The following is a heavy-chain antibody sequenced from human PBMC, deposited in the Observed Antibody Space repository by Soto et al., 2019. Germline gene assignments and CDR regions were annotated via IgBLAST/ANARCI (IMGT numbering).Heavy chain of an antibody. CDR3: ARVAGVAYCGGDCYHFDY. Sequence: QVQLQESGPGLVKPSQTLALTCTVSGGSISNNDYYWSWIRQPPGKGLEWIGYISYRVDTSYSPSLKSRVTMSIDTSKNRVSLNVSSGTAADTAVYYCARVAGVAYCGGDCYHFDYWGHGTLVTVSS. CDR2: ISYRVDT. D-gene: IGHD2-21*02. CDR1: GGSISNNDYY. V-gene: IGHV4-30-4*01. J-gene: IGHJ4*01.